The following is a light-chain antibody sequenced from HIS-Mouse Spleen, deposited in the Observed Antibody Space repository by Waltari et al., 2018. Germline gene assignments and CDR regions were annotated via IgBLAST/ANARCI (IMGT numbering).Light chain of an antibody. V-gene: IGLV1-44*01. J-gene: IGLJ3*02. CDR2: INN. Sequence: QSVLTQPPSASGTPGQRVTISCSGSSSNIGSNTVNWYQQLPGTAPKLLNYINNQRPSGVPDRSSGSNSRTSASLAISGLQSEDEADYYCAAWDDSLNGWVFGGGTKLTVL. CDR3: AAWDDSLNGWV. CDR1: SSNIGSNT.